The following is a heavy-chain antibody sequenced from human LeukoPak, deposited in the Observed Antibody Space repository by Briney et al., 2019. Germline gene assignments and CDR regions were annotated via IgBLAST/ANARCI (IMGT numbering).Heavy chain of an antibody. CDR1: GLTFSSYG. V-gene: IGHV3-33*01. CDR3: ARAPNSYGHYYYYGMDV. J-gene: IGHJ6*02. CDR2: IWYDGSNK. D-gene: IGHD5-18*01. Sequence: GRSLRLSCAASGLTFSSYGMHWVRQAPGKGLEWVAVIWYDGSNKYYADSVKGRFTISRDNSKLQMNSLRAEDTAVYYCARAPNSYGHYYYYGMDVWGQGTTVTVSS.